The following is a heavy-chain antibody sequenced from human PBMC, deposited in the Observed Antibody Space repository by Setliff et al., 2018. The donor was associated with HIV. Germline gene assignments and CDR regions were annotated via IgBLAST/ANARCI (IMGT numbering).Heavy chain of an antibody. CDR3: ARDRVELFWDGELNYMDV. CDR2: IWDDGSNK. CDR1: GFTFSTYA. V-gene: IGHV3-33*01. Sequence: GGSLRLSCAASGFTFSTYAMHWVRQAPGKGLEWVAVIWDDGSNKYYADSVKGRFTIFRDNSKNTLYLQMNSLRAEDTAVYYCARDRVELFWDGELNYMDVWGKGTTVTVSS. J-gene: IGHJ6*03. D-gene: IGHD3-10*01.